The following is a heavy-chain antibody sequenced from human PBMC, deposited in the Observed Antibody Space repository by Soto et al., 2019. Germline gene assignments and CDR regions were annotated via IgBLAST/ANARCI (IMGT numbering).Heavy chain of an antibody. V-gene: IGHV1-18*04. Sequence: QVQLVQYGAEVKKPGASVKVSCKASGYTFTSYGISWVRQAHGQGLECMGWISAYNGNTNYAQKLQGRVTMTTDTDTSTAYMELRSLRSDDTAVYYYAREAYCSSTSCYNYGMDVWGQGTTVTVSS. D-gene: IGHD2-2*02. J-gene: IGHJ6*02. CDR1: GYTFTSYG. CDR2: ISAYNGNT. CDR3: AREAYCSSTSCYNYGMDV.